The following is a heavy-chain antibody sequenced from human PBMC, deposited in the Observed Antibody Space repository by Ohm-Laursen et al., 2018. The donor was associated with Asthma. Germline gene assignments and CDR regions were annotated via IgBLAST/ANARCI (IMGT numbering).Heavy chain of an antibody. D-gene: IGHD3-10*01. CDR3: ARHGDYYGSGSYVDC. Sequence: SLRLSCAASGFTFSSYSMNWVRQAPGKGLEWISFVSKSSGIKYYADSVKGRFTISRDNAKNSLFLQMNSLRDEDTAVYYCARHGDYYGSGSYVDCWGQGTLVTVSS. CDR1: GFTFSSYS. CDR2: VSKSSGIK. V-gene: IGHV3-48*02. J-gene: IGHJ4*02.